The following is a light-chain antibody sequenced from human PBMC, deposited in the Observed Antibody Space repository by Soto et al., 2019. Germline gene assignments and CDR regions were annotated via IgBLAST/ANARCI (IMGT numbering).Light chain of an antibody. V-gene: IGKV1-39*01. J-gene: IGKJ5*01. Sequence: DIQMTQSPSSLSASVGDRVTITCRASQSISSYFNWYQQKPGKAPKFLIYDASSLQSGVPSRFSGSGSGTDFTLTISSLQPEDFATYYCQQSYSTPPTFGQGTRLEIK. CDR1: QSISSY. CDR3: QQSYSTPPT. CDR2: DAS.